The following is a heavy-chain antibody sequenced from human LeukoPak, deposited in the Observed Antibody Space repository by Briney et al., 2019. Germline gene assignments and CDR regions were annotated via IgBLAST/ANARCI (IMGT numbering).Heavy chain of an antibody. Sequence: ASVKVSCKASGYTFTGYYMHWVRQAPGQGLEWMGWISAYNGNTNYAQKLQGRVTMTTDTSTSTAYMELRSLRSDDTAVYYCARSTWDIVVVPAAPDAFDIWGQGTMVTVSS. V-gene: IGHV1-18*04. CDR2: ISAYNGNT. D-gene: IGHD2-2*01. CDR3: ARSTWDIVVVPAAPDAFDI. J-gene: IGHJ3*02. CDR1: GYTFTGYY.